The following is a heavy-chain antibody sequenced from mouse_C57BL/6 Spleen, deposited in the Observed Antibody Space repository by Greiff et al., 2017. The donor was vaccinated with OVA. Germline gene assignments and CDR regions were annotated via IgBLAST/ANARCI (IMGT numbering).Heavy chain of an antibody. D-gene: IGHD1-1*01. V-gene: IGHV1-50*01. Sequence: QVQLKQPGAELVKPGASVKLSCKASGYTFTSYWMQWVKQRPGQGLEWIGEIDPSDSYTNYNQKFKGKATLTVDTSSSTAYMQLSSLTSEDSAVYYCGAVVARDYYAMDYWGQGTSVTVSS. CDR1: GYTFTSYW. CDR3: GAVVARDYYAMDY. CDR2: IDPSDSYT. J-gene: IGHJ4*01.